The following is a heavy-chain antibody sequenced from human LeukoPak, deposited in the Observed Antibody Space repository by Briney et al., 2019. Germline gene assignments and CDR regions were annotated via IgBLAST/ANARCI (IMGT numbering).Heavy chain of an antibody. CDR1: GFTFSSYS. J-gene: IGHJ4*02. CDR2: ISSSSSYI. CDR3: ARDSLRGTPHDY. D-gene: IGHD3-16*01. V-gene: IGHV3-21*01. Sequence: GGSLRLSCAASGFTFSSYSMNWVRQAPGKGLEWVSSISSSSSYIYYADSVKGRFTISRDNAKNSLYLQMNSLRDEDTAVYYCARDSLRGTPHDYWGQGTLVTVSS.